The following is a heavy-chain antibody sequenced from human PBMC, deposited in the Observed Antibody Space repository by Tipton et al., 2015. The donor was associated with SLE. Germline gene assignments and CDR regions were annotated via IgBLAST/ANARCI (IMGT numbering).Heavy chain of an antibody. CDR3: ARALGGAQQLVRYFDL. V-gene: IGHV4-59*01. D-gene: IGHD6-13*01. Sequence: TLSLTCTVSGGSISSYYWSWIRQPPGKGLEWIGYIYYSGSSNYNPSLKSRVIISVDTSKNQFSLKLSSVTAADTAVYYCARALGGAQQLVRYFDLWGRGTLVTVSS. CDR1: GGSISSYY. CDR2: IYYSGSS. J-gene: IGHJ2*01.